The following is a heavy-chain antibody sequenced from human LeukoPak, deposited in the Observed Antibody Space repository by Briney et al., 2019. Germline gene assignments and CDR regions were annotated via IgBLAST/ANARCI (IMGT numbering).Heavy chain of an antibody. Sequence: SETLSLTCAVSGGSVGDSYWWTWVRQSPGKGLEWIGEIFHSGSTSYNPSLKGRVTFSLEKSKNQFSLRLNSMTAADTAVYYCARDVPGSGLNLDYWGQGTRVTVSS. J-gene: IGHJ4*02. CDR3: ARDVPGSGLNLDY. CDR1: GGSVGDSYW. CDR2: IFHSGST. D-gene: IGHD3-10*01. V-gene: IGHV4-4*02.